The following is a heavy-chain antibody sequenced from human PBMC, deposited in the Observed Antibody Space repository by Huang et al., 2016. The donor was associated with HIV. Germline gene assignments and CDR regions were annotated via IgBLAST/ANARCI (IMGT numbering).Heavy chain of an antibody. CDR2: IIPLLRAP. CDR1: GGSFSDQI. CDR3: AMSLRYQYDSRSYWGRYFDY. V-gene: IGHV1-69*01. Sequence: QVQLEQSGPAVRKPGSSVKVSCQASGGSFSDQIISWVRQAPGQRFEWSGCIIPLLRAPAYAQEFKGRVTMTADESTATIYMELNSLTSEDTAVYYCAMSLRYQYDSRSYWGRYFDYWGQGTLVTVSS. D-gene: IGHD3-16*01. J-gene: IGHJ4*02.